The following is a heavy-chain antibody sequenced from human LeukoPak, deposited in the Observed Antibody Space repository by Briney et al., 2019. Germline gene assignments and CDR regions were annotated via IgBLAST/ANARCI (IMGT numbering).Heavy chain of an antibody. CDR1: GFTFTSYW. J-gene: IGHJ6*02. Sequence: GGSLRLSCAASGFTFTSYWMTWVRQPPGRGLEWVANIHQDGSLQFYVDSVKGRFTISRDNAKNSLYLQMSNLRAEDTAVYFCARGGGLDVWGQGATVTVSS. CDR3: ARGGGLDV. D-gene: IGHD3-16*01. CDR2: IHQDGSLQ. V-gene: IGHV3-7*03.